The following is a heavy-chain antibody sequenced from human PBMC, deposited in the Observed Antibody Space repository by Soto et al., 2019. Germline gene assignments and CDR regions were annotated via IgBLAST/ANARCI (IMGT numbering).Heavy chain of an antibody. D-gene: IGHD6-19*01. CDR3: ARGRGWRDY. J-gene: IGHJ4*02. Sequence: QVQLVQSGAEVKKPGASVKVSCKTSGYTFTSYDIHWVRQATGQELEWMGWMNPNNGYTDYAQKFQGRVTMTRDTSLSTAYMELSSLTSDDTAVYYCARGRGWRDYWGQGTLVTVSS. CDR2: MNPNNGYT. CDR1: GYTFTSYD. V-gene: IGHV1-8*01.